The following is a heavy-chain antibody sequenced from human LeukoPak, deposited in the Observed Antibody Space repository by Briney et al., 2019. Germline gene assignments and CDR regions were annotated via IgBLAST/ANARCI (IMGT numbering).Heavy chain of an antibody. J-gene: IGHJ4*02. Sequence: ASVKVSCKASGYTFTGYYMHWVRQAPGQGLEWLGIINPSGGDTKYAQKFQGRVTLTRDKSTSTVYTELSSLTSDDTAVYYCARTYCAEDCSIRYFDYWGQGTLVTVSS. V-gene: IGHV1-46*01. CDR3: ARTYCAEDCSIRYFDY. CDR1: GYTFTGYY. CDR2: INPSGGDT. D-gene: IGHD2-21*02.